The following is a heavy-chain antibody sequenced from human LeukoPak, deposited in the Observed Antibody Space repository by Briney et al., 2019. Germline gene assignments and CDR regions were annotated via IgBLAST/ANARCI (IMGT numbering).Heavy chain of an antibody. J-gene: IGHJ4*02. CDR1: GGTFSSYV. CDR2: IIPILGIA. V-gene: IGHV1-69*04. D-gene: IGHD2-15*01. CDR3: AREQNRGSLDY. Sequence: ASVKVSCKASGGTFSSYVISWVRQAPGQGLEWMGRIIPILGIANYAQMFQGRVTITADKSTSTAYMELSSLRSEDTAVYYCAREQNRGSLDYWGQGTLVTVSS.